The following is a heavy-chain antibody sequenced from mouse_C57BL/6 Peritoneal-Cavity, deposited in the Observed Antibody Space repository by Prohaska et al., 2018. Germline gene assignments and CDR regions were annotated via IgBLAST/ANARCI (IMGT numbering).Heavy chain of an antibody. CDR1: GYTFTSYW. CDR2: IYPGNSDT. D-gene: IGHD1-1*01. Sequence: EVQLQQSGTVLARPGASVKMSCKTSGYTFTSYWMHWVKQRPGPGLDWIGAIYPGNSDTSYNQKFKGKAKLTAVTSASTAYMELSSLTKEDSAVYYCTTLVITTVVAPFAYWGQGTLVTVSA. V-gene: IGHV1-5*01. J-gene: IGHJ3*01. CDR3: TTLVITTVVAPFAY.